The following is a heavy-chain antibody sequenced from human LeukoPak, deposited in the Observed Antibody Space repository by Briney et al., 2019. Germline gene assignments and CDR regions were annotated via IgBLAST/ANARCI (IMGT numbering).Heavy chain of an antibody. Sequence: GGCLRLSCGASGFTFSSYAMSWVRQAPGKGLEWVSAISSSGGSTHYADSVKGRFTISRDNSKNTLYLQMNSLRAEDTAVYYCAKRYYYDNSGLWDYWGQGTLVTVSS. V-gene: IGHV3-23*01. D-gene: IGHD3-22*01. CDR2: ISSSGGST. CDR3: AKRYYYDNSGLWDY. J-gene: IGHJ4*02. CDR1: GFTFSSYA.